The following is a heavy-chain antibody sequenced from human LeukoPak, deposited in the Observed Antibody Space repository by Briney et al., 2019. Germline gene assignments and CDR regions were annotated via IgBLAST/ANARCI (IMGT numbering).Heavy chain of an antibody. V-gene: IGHV4-34*01. CDR3: ARGKAYYYDSSGYYIRSHLFDY. J-gene: IGHJ4*02. Sequence: SETLSLTCAVYGGSFSGYYRSWIRQPPGKGLEWIGEINHSGSTNYNPSLKSRVTISVDTSKNQFSLKLSSVTAADTAVYYCARGKAYYYDSSGYYIRSHLFDYWGQGTLVTVSS. D-gene: IGHD3-22*01. CDR1: GGSFSGYY. CDR2: INHSGST.